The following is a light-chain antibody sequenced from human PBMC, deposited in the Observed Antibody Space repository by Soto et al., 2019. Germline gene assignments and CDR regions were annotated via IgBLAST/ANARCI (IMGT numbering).Light chain of an antibody. Sequence: QSVLTQPASVSGSPGQSITISCTGTSSDVGGYNYVSWYQQHPGKAPKLMIYEVSNQPSGVSNLFSGSKSGNTASLTISGLQAEDEADYDCTSYTTSSTHWVFGGGTKVTVL. J-gene: IGLJ3*02. V-gene: IGLV2-14*01. CDR1: SSDVGGYNY. CDR2: EVS. CDR3: TSYTTSSTHWV.